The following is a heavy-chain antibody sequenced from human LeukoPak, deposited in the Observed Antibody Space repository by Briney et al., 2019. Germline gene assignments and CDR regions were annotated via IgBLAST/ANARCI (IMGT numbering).Heavy chain of an antibody. J-gene: IGHJ4*02. CDR1: GFTFSSYA. Sequence: GGSLGLSCAASGFTFSSYAMHWVRQAPGKGLEWVAVISYDGSNKYYADSVKGRFTISRDNSKNTLYLQMNSLRAEDTAVYYCAREWFGFDYWGQGTLVTVSS. D-gene: IGHD3-10*01. V-gene: IGHV3-30-3*01. CDR3: AREWFGFDY. CDR2: ISYDGSNK.